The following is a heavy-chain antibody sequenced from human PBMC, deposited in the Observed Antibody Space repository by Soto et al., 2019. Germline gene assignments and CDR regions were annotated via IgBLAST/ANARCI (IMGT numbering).Heavy chain of an antibody. CDR1: GYTFTSYD. V-gene: IGHV1-69*13. D-gene: IGHD3-22*01. Sequence: SVKLSCKACGYTFTSYDINWVRQAPGQGLEWMGGIIPIFGTANYAQKFQGRVTITADESTSTAYMELSSLRSEDTAVYYCARDPGIYDSSGSPNFDYRGQGTLVTVSS. CDR3: ARDPGIYDSSGSPNFDY. CDR2: IIPIFGTA. J-gene: IGHJ4*02.